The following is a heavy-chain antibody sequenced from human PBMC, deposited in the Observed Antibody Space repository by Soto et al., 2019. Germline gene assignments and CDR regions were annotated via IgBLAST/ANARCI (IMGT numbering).Heavy chain of an antibody. CDR3: ARDSTGGYDFWSGYRIFDY. V-gene: IGHV1-2*04. Sequence: ASVKVSCKASGYTFTGYYMHWVRQAPGQGLEWMGWISPNSGGTNYAQKFKGWVTMTRDTSISTAYMELSRLRSDDTAVYYCARDSTGGYDFWSGYRIFDYGGQGTLVTVSS. CDR2: ISPNSGGT. CDR1: GYTFTGYY. J-gene: IGHJ4*02. D-gene: IGHD3-3*01.